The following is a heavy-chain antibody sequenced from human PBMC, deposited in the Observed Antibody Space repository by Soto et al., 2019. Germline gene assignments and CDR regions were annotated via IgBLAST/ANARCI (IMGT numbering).Heavy chain of an antibody. CDR1: GFTVSGNY. D-gene: IGHD2-21*01. CDR3: ARDKLYCGVMGCSPRDFYGMDV. CDR2: IYAGGAT. V-gene: IGHV3-53*02. J-gene: IGHJ6*02. Sequence: VQLVETGGGLIQPGGSLRLSCTASGFTVSGNYMSWVRQAPGKALEWVSVIYAGGATSYADSVKGRFTISRDNSKNTVYLQMNNLRAEDTAVYHCARDKLYCGVMGCSPRDFYGMDVWGQGTTVTVSS.